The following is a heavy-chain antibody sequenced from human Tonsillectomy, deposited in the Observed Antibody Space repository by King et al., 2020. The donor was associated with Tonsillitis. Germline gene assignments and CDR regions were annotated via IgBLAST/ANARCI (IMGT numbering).Heavy chain of an antibody. V-gene: IGHV3-23*04. CDR2: ISISGNNT. D-gene: IGHD1-1*01. Sequence: VQLVESGGDLVQPGGSLRLSCAASGFTFSDYAMTWVRQAPGKGLEWVSGISISGNNTYYAASVKGRFTISRANSKNTLHLQMNSLRAEDTAIYYCVMTTPYYFDYWGQGTLVTVSS. J-gene: IGHJ4*02. CDR3: VMTTPYYFDY. CDR1: GFTFSDYA.